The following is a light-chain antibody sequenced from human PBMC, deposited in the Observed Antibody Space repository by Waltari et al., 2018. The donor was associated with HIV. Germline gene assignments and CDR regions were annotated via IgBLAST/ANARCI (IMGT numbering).Light chain of an antibody. J-gene: IGKJ1*01. V-gene: IGKV3-15*01. CDR3: QQYNNWPPWT. Sequence: EIVMTQHPATLPVSQGERVTLSCRASQMITTKLAWDQQTPGQAPRLLIYGASTRAPGIPDRVSGSGSGTEFTLTISSLQSEDFAIYYCQQYNNWPPWTFGQGTKVEI. CDR1: QMITTK. CDR2: GAS.